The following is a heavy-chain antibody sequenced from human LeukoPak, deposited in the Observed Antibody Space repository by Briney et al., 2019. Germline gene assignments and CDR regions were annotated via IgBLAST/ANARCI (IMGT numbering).Heavy chain of an antibody. J-gene: IGHJ3*02. D-gene: IGHD6-19*01. V-gene: IGHV4-4*07. CDR1: GGSISSYY. Sequence: SETLSLTCTVSGGSISSYYWSWIRQPAGKGLEWIGRIYTSGSTNYNPSLKSRVTMSVDTSKNQFSPKLSSVTAADTAVYYCARGLIAVAGRNAFDIWGQGTMVTVSS. CDR2: IYTSGST. CDR3: ARGLIAVAGRNAFDI.